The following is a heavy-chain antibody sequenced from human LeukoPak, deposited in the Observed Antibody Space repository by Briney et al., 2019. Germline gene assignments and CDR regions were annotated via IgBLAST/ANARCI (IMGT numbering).Heavy chain of an antibody. CDR3: ARASADDFWSGYLYYFDY. V-gene: IGHV3-53*01. J-gene: IGHJ4*02. Sequence: PGGSLRLSCAASGFTVSSNYMSWVRQAPGKGLEWVSVIYSGGSTYYADSVKGRFTISRDNSKNTLYLQMNSLRAEDTAVYYCARASADDFWSGYLYYFDYWGQGTLVTVSS. D-gene: IGHD3-3*01. CDR2: IYSGGST. CDR1: GFTVSSNY.